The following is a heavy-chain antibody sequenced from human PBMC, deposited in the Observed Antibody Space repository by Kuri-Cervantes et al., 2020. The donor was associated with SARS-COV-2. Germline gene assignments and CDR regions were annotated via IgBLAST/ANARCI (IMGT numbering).Heavy chain of an antibody. Sequence: GESLKFSCAASGFTFSSYGMHWVRQAPGKGLEWVAVIWYDGSNKYYADSVKGRFTISRDNSKNTLYLQMNSLRAEDTAVYYCAREGQVGATGFDYWGQGTLVTVSS. CDR3: AREGQVGATGFDY. CDR2: IWYDGSNK. CDR1: GFTFSSYG. V-gene: IGHV3-33*01. J-gene: IGHJ4*02. D-gene: IGHD1-26*01.